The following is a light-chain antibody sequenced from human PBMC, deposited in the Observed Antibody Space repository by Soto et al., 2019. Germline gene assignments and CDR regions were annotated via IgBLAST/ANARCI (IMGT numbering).Light chain of an antibody. J-gene: IGLJ1*01. V-gene: IGLV2-14*03. CDR1: SSDVGAYDY. CDR3: SSYTSGSTPYV. Sequence: QSALAHPASVSGSPGQSITISCTGTSSDVGAYDYVSWYQQYPGKAPKLMIYDVTDRPSGVSDRFFGSKSGNTASLTISGLQAEDEADYYCSSYTSGSTPYVFGTGTKVTVL. CDR2: DVT.